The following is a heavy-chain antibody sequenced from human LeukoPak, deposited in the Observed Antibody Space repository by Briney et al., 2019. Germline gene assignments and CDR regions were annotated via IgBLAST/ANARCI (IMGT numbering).Heavy chain of an antibody. D-gene: IGHD1-26*01. V-gene: IGHV1-69*05. CDR2: IIPIFGTA. CDR1: EGTFSSYA. CDR3: ARGARARRWDDAFDI. Sequence: SVKVSCKASEGTFSSYAISWVRQAPGQGLEWMGRIIPIFGTANYAQKFQGRVTITTDESTSTAYMELSSLRSEDTAVYYCARGARARRWDDAFDIWGQGTMVTVSS. J-gene: IGHJ3*02.